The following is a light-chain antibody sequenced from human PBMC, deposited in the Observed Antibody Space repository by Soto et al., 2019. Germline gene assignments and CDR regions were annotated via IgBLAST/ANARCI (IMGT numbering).Light chain of an antibody. Sequence: IQMTQAPSSLSGFVGDRVTITWRASQSISSYLNWYQQKPGKAPKLLIYAASSLQSGVPSRFSGSGSGTDFTLTISSLQPEDFATYYCQQSYSTPPTFGQGTKVDI. CDR2: AAS. CDR3: QQSYSTPPT. CDR1: QSISSY. J-gene: IGKJ1*01. V-gene: IGKV1-39*01.